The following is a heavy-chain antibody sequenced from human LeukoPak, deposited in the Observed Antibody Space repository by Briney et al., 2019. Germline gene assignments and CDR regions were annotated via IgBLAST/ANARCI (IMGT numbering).Heavy chain of an antibody. CDR1: GFTFSSYS. CDR2: ISSSSSYI. D-gene: IGHD6-13*01. Sequence: GGSLRLSCAASGFTFSSYSMNWVRQAPGKGLEWVSSISSSSSYIYYADSVKGRFTISRDNAKNSLYLQMNSLRAEDTAVYYCARDFPPGEQQLVSWYFDLWGRGTLVTVSS. CDR3: ARDFPPGEQQLVSWYFDL. J-gene: IGHJ2*01. V-gene: IGHV3-21*01.